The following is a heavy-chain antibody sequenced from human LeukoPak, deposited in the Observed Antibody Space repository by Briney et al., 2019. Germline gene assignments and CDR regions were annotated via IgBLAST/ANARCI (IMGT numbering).Heavy chain of an antibody. D-gene: IGHD3-9*01. CDR2: ISYDGSNK. CDR3: ARDFALELRYFDWPTQGQPDY. Sequence: GRSLRLSCAASGFTFSSYAMHWVRQAPGKGLEWVAVISYDGSNKYYADSVKGRFTISRDNSKNTLYLQMNSLRAEDTAVYCCARDFALELRYFDWPTQGQPDYWGQGTLVTVSS. V-gene: IGHV3-30*04. CDR1: GFTFSSYA. J-gene: IGHJ4*02.